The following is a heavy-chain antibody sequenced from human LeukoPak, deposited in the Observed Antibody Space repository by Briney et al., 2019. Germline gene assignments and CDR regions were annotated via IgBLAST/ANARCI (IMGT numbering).Heavy chain of an antibody. V-gene: IGHV1-2*02. CDR2: INPNSGGT. J-gene: IGHJ3*02. Sequence: ASVKVSCKASRYTFTGYSMHWVRPAPGQGLECGGWINPNSGGTNYAQKFQGRVTMTRDTSISTAYMELSTLRSDDTAVYYCARDGGYGGNSKMAFDISGQGTNVTVSS. CDR1: RYTFTGYS. D-gene: IGHD4-23*01. CDR3: ARDGGYGGNSKMAFDI.